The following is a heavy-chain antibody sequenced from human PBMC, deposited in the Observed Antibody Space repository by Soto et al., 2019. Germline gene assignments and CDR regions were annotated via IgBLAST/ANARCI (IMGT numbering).Heavy chain of an antibody. CDR3: ARGYYDSSGYYPAFGSFDI. V-gene: IGHV1-69*13. D-gene: IGHD3-22*01. J-gene: IGHJ3*02. CDR2: IIPIFGTA. CDR1: GGTFSSYA. Sequence: ASVKVSCKASGGTFSSYAISWVRQAPGQGLEWMGGIIPIFGTANYAQKFQGRVTITADESTSTAYMELSSLRSEDTAVYYCARGYYDSSGYYPAFGSFDIWGQGTMVTVS.